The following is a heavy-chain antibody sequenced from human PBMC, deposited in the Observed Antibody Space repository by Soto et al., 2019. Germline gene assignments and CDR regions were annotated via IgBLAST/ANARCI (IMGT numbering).Heavy chain of an antibody. Sequence: HPGGSLRLSCAASGFTFDDYTMHWVRQAPGKGLEWVSLISWDGGSTYYADSVKGRFTISRDNSKNSLYLQMNSLRTEDTALYYCAKLSSGYSDPFDYWGQGTLVTVSS. V-gene: IGHV3-43*01. CDR1: GFTFDDYT. CDR3: AKLSSGYSDPFDY. J-gene: IGHJ4*02. D-gene: IGHD3-22*01. CDR2: ISWDGGST.